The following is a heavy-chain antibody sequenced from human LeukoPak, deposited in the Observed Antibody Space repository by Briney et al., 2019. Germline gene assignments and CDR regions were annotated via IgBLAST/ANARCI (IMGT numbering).Heavy chain of an antibody. J-gene: IGHJ4*02. CDR2: MKQDGSEK. CDR3: ARDLGHTGYDLSDY. CDR1: GIIFRGYW. V-gene: IGHV3-7*01. D-gene: IGHD5-12*01. Sequence: GGSLRLSCAVSGIIFRGYWMAWVRKSPGKGLEWVANMKQDGSEKYYVDSVKGRFTISRDNTKNSLYLEMNSLRVEDTAVYYCARDLGHTGYDLSDYWGQGTLVTVSS.